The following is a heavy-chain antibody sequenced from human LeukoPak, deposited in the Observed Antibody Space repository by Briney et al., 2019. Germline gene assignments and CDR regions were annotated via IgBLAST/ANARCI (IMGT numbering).Heavy chain of an antibody. V-gene: IGHV3-23*01. J-gene: IGHJ6*03. D-gene: IGHD5-24*01. CDR3: AKASLDGNYYYYYMDV. Sequence: GGSLRLSCAASGFTFRSYTMTWVRQPPGKGLEWVSVISASGGSTYYADSVKGRFTISRDNSKNTLFLQMNSLRAEDTAVYCCAKASLDGNYYYYYMDVWGKGTTVTVSS. CDR1: GFTFRSYT. CDR2: ISASGGST.